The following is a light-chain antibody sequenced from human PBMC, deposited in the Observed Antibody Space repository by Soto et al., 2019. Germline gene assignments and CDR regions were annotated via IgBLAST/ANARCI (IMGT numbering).Light chain of an antibody. J-gene: IGKJ5*01. V-gene: IGKV3-20*01. CDR2: AAS. CDR3: QQYDRSPFT. CDR1: QSVSRTY. Sequence: EIVLTQSPGTLSLSPGERATLSCRASQSVSRTYLAWYQQTPGQAPRLLIYAASNRATGVPDRFSGSGSGTDFTLTISGLEPEDFAVYCCQQYDRSPFTFGQGTRLEIK.